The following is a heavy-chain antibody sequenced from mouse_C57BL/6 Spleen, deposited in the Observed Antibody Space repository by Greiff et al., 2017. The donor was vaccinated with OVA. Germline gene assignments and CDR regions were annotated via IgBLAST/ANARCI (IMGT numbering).Heavy chain of an antibody. D-gene: IGHD2-2*01. J-gene: IGHJ1*03. CDR3: VRDGYDTSRWYFDV. CDR1: GFTFNTYA. CDR2: IRSKSSNYAT. V-gene: IGHV10-3*01. Sequence: EVQLVESGGGLVQPKGSLKLSCAASGFTFNTYAMHWVRQAPGKGLEWVARIRSKSSNYATYYADSVKDRFTISRDDSQSMLYLQMNNLKNEDTAIYYCVRDGYDTSRWYFDVWGTGTTVTVSS.